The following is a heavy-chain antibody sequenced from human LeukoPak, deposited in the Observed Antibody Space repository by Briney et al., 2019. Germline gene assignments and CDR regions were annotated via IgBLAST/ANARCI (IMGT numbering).Heavy chain of an antibody. V-gene: IGHV3-33*01. CDR2: IWYDGSNK. CDR3: ARDFMITFGDPSGAFDI. J-gene: IGHJ3*02. CDR1: GFTFSSYG. D-gene: IGHD3-16*01. Sequence: TGGSLRLSCAASGFTFSSYGMHWVRQAPGKGLEWVAVIWYDGSNKYYADSVKGRFTISRDNSKNTLYLQMNSLRAEDTAVYYCARDFMITFGDPSGAFDIWGQGTMVTVSS.